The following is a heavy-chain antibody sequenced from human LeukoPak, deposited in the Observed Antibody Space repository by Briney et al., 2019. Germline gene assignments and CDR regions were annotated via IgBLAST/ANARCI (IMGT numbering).Heavy chain of an antibody. J-gene: IGHJ4*02. CDR3: ARLKYGTNSGYFDY. D-gene: IGHD1-1*01. Sequence: GSLTLSCKGSGYSFTYYWITWVRQMPGKGLEWIGGIDPSDSYVNSPSFQGHVTISADKSISTAYLQWSSLKASDTAIYYCARLKYGTNSGYFDYWGQGTLFTVSS. V-gene: IGHV5-10-1*01. CDR2: IDPSDSYV. CDR1: GYSFTYYW.